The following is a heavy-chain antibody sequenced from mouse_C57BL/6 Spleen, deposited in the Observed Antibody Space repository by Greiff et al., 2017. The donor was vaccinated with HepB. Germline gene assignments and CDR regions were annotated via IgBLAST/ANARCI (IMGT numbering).Heavy chain of an antibody. V-gene: IGHV1-52*01. CDR1: GYTFTSYW. CDR2: IDPSDSET. Sequence: QVQLQQPGAELVRPGSSVKLSCKASGYTFTSYWMHWVKQRPIQGLEWIGNIDPSDSETHYNQKFKDKATLTVDKSSSTAYMQLNSLTSEDSAVEYCARKATDWYFDVWGTGTTVTVSS. D-gene: IGHD1-1*01. CDR3: ARKATDWYFDV. J-gene: IGHJ1*03.